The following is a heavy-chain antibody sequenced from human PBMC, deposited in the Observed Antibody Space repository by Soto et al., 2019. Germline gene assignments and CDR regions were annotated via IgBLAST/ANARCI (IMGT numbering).Heavy chain of an antibody. V-gene: IGHV3-23*01. CDR2: VTGNTAGT. Sequence: GGSLRLSCAASGFIFSNYAMNWVRQAPGKGLEWVAFVTGNTAGTFYADSVKGRFSVSRDNSKNTLYLDMNNLSAEDTAIYYCSKGRLSFDFWGQGTLVTVS. J-gene: IGHJ4*02. CDR1: GFIFSNYA. CDR3: SKGRLSFDF.